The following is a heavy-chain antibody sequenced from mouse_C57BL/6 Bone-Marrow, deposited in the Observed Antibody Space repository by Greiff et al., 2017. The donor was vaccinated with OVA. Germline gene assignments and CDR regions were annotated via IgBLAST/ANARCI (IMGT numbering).Heavy chain of an antibody. CDR1: GFTFSDAW. CDR3: TRGGSRGYFDV. J-gene: IGHJ1*03. D-gene: IGHD1-1*01. V-gene: IGHV6-6*01. CDR2: IRNKANNHAT. Sequence: EVHLVESGGGLVQPGGSMKLSCAASGFTFSDAWMDWVRQSPEKGLEWVAEIRNKANNHATYYAESVKGRFTISRDDSKSSVYLQMNSLRAEDTGIYYCTRGGSRGYFDVWGTGTTVTVSS.